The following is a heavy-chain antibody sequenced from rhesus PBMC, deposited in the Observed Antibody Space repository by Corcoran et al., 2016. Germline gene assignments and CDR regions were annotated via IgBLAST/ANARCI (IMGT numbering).Heavy chain of an antibody. V-gene: IGHV4-122*02. J-gene: IGHJ4*01. CDR1: GGSLSSGYYY. D-gene: IGHD2-15*01. CDR3: ARESPIVVVLTAPAY. CDR2: ITYSGST. Sequence: QVQLQESGPGLVKPSETLSLTCAVSGGSLSSGYYYWSWFRQPPGTGLEWIGYITYSGSTSYNPSLKSRVTISRDTSKNQFSLKLSSVTAADTAVYYCARESPIVVVLTAPAYWGQGVLVTVSS.